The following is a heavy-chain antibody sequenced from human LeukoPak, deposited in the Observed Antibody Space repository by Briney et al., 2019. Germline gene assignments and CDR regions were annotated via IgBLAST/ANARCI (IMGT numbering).Heavy chain of an antibody. CDR3: AKDLIWEGAGAFDI. V-gene: IGHV3-23*01. CDR2: ISGSGGST. D-gene: IGHD1-26*01. CDR1: GFTFSSYA. J-gene: IGHJ3*02. Sequence: GGSLRLSCAASGFTFSSYAMSWVRQAPGEGLEWVSAISGSGGSTYYADSVKVRFTISRDNSKNTLYLQMNSLRAEDTAVYYCAKDLIWEGAGAFDIWGQGTMVTVSS.